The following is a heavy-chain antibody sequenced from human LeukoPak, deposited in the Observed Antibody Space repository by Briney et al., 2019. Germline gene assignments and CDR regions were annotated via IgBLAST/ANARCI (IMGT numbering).Heavy chain of an antibody. CDR2: IYTSGST. D-gene: IGHD4-17*01. J-gene: IGHJ3*02. CDR3: AGGMNTVPSEGAFDI. Sequence: SETLSLTCTVSGGSISSYYWSWIRQPAGKGLEWIGRIYTSGSTNYNPSIKSRVTISVDKSKNQFSLKLSSVTAADTAVYYCAGGMNTVPSEGAFDIWGQGKMVTVSS. V-gene: IGHV4-4*07. CDR1: GGSISSYY.